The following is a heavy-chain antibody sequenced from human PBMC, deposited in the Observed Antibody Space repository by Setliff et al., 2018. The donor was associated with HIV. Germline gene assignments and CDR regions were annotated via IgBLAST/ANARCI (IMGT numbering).Heavy chain of an antibody. J-gene: IGHJ4*02. V-gene: IGHV3-66*02. CDR1: GFTFEDYG. Sequence: GGSLRLSCAVSGFTFEDYGMSWVRQAPGKGLEWVSVINGGTTTYYADSVKGRFTLSRDNFRNTLYLQMNSLRPEDTAVYYCARVQQQLLQEDDYFDYWGQGTLVTVSS. CDR3: ARVQQQLLQEDDYFDY. CDR2: INGGTTT. D-gene: IGHD6-13*01.